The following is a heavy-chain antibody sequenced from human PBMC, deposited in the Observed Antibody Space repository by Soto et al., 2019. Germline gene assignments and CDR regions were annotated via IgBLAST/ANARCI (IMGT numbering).Heavy chain of an antibody. J-gene: IGHJ1*01. CDR1: GGTFSSST. Sequence: QVQLVQSGAEVRRPGSSVRVSCKASGGTFSSSTISWVRQALGQGLEWVGGITPIFGKANYAQKFQGRVTITADESTSTAYMELSSLRSEDTALYFCARGWGSDSTTYYYAYWGQGTSVTVSS. CDR2: ITPIFGKA. CDR3: ARGWGSDSTTYYYAY. D-gene: IGHD3-22*01. V-gene: IGHV1-69*01.